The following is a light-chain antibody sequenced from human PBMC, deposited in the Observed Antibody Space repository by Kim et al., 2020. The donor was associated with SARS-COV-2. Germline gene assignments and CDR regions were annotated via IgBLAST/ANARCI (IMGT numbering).Light chain of an antibody. CDR2: DVI. CDR3: SSYTTIDTYV. V-gene: IGLV2-14*03. J-gene: IGLJ1*01. CDR1: TSDVGAHDS. Sequence: QSALTQPASVSASPGQSITVSCTGTTSDVGAHDSVSWYQHHPGKAPKLMIYDVIKRPSGVSNRFSGSKSANTAFLTISDIQAEDEADYYCSSYTTIDTYVVGSGTKVTVL.